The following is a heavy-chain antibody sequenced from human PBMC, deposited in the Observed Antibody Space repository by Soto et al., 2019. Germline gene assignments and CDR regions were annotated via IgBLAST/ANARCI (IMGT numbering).Heavy chain of an antibody. Sequence: QINLIESGPTLVKPTQTLTLTCTFSGFSLSTSGAAVGWVRQPPGRALEWLALIYWDGDKRYNASLGNRLTITKDTSINHVVITLTNVDPADTATYYCAHRATMTIFGLIIDNGIWFDPWGQGTRVIVSS. CDR2: IYWDGDK. CDR3: AHRATMTIFGLIIDNGIWFDP. CDR1: GFSLSTSGAA. J-gene: IGHJ5*02. V-gene: IGHV2-5*02. D-gene: IGHD3-3*01.